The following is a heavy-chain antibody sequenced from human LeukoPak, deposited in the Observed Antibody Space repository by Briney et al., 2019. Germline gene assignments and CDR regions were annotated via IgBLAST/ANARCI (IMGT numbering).Heavy chain of an antibody. CDR3: ARKTDHQTGGDY. CDR2: ITGSGDKT. Sequence: AGGSLRLSCAGSGFTFSSYTMTWVRQAPGKGLEWVSVITGSGDKTYYADSVKGRFTISRDNSKNTLYLQMNSLGAEDTAVYYCARKTDHQTGGDYWGQGTLVTVSS. D-gene: IGHD1-1*01. CDR1: GFTFSSYT. V-gene: IGHV3-23*01. J-gene: IGHJ4*02.